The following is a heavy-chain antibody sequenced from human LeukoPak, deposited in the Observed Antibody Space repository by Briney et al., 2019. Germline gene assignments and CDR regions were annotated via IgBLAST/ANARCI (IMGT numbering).Heavy chain of an antibody. CDR3: AGTGGVNYYYYYYGMDV. CDR1: GFTVSSNY. J-gene: IGHJ6*02. Sequence: GRSLRLSCAAAGFTVSSNYMSCVRQAAGKWLEWVSATYIGGSTYYADCVKARFTISRENSKNTLYLQMNSVRAEDTAVYYCAGTGGVNYYYYYYGMDVWGQGTTVTVSS. D-gene: IGHD3-16*01. V-gene: IGHV3-53*01. CDR2: TYIGGST.